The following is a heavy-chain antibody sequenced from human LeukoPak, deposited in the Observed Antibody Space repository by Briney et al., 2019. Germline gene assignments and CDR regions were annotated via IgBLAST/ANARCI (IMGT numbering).Heavy chain of an antibody. D-gene: IGHD2-21*02. J-gene: IGHJ6*02. CDR1: GYTFTGYY. CDR3: AREVVTDDSYYYYYGMDV. Sequence: ASVKVSCKASGYTFTGYYMHWVRQAPGQGLEWMGWISAYNGNTNYAQKLQGRVTMTTDTSTSTAYMELRSLRSDDTAVYYCAREVVTDDSYYYYYGMDVWGQGTTVTVSS. V-gene: IGHV1-18*04. CDR2: ISAYNGNT.